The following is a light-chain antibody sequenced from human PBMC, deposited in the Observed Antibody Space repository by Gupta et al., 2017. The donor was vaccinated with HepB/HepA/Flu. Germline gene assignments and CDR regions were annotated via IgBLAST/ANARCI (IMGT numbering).Light chain of an antibody. CDR2: NSN. Sequence: QSVLTQPPSASGTPGQRVTISCSGSSSNIGSNTVNWHQQLPGTAPKLLIYNSNQRPSGVPDRFSGSKSGTSASLAIRGLQSEDEADYYWAAWDASLKGGVFGGGTKLTVL. J-gene: IGLJ3*02. CDR1: SSNIGSNT. CDR3: AAWDASLKGGV. V-gene: IGLV1-44*01.